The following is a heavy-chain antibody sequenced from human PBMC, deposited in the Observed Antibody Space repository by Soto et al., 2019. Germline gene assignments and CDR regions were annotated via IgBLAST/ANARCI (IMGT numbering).Heavy chain of an antibody. V-gene: IGHV4-30-4*01. CDR2: IYYSGST. CDR1: GGSFSSGDYY. Sequence: SETLSLTCAVYGGSFSSGDYYWSWIRQPPGKGLEWIGYIYYSGSTYYNPSLKSRVTISVDTSKNQFSLKLSSVTAADTAVYYCARGSIVVVVAATRDLDNWFDPWGQGTLVTVSS. D-gene: IGHD2-15*01. J-gene: IGHJ5*02. CDR3: ARGSIVVVVAATRDLDNWFDP.